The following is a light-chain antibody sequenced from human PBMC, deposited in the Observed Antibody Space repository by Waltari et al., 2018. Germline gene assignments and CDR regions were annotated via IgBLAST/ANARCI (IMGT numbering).Light chain of an antibody. J-gene: IGKJ4*01. CDR1: QSVSIN. V-gene: IGKV3-15*01. CDR3: QQYNDWLPLT. Sequence: CRASQSVSINLAWYQQKPGQAPRLLIFDTSTRATGIPARFSGSGSGTDFTLTISSLQSEDFAVYYCQQYNDWLPLTFGGGTKVEI. CDR2: DTS.